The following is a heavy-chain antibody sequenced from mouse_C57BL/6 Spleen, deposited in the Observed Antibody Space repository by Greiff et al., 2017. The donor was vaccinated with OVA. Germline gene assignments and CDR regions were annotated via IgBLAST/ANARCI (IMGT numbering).Heavy chain of an antibody. CDR1: GFTFSDYG. V-gene: IGHV5-17*01. CDR3: ARSKPFDY. J-gene: IGHJ2*01. Sequence: EVQLQESGGGLVKPGGSLKLSCAASGFTFSDYGMHWVRQAPEKGLEWVAYISSGSSTIYYADTVKGRFTISRDNAKNTLFLQMTSLRSEDTAMYYCARSKPFDYWGQGTTLTVSS. CDR2: ISSGSSTI. D-gene: IGHD2-5*01.